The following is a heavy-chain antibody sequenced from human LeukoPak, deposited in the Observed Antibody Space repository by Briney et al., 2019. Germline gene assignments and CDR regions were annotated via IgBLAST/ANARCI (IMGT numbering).Heavy chain of an antibody. D-gene: IGHD6-19*01. Sequence: PSETLSLTCTVSGGSISSSSYYWGWIRQPPGKGLEWIGSIYYSGSTYYNPSLKSRVTISVDTSKNQFSLKLSSVTAADTAVYYCARGEGSYSSGWYEFFDYWGQGTLVTVSS. V-gene: IGHV4-39*01. CDR3: ARGEGSYSSGWYEFFDY. CDR1: GGSISSSSYY. CDR2: IYYSGST. J-gene: IGHJ4*02.